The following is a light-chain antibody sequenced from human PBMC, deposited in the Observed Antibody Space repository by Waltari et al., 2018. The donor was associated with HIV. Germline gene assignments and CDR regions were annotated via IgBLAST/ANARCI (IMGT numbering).Light chain of an antibody. CDR1: RSDVGGFDY. V-gene: IGLV2-8*01. CDR2: AVN. CDR3: SSYADTNNVL. Sequence: QSALTQPPSASGSPGQSVTLPCTGTRSDVGGFDYVYWYQQHPAQAPKLLIYAVNRRPSGVPDRFSGSKSGNTASLTVSGLQTEDEADYYCSSYADTNNVLFGGGTKLTVL. J-gene: IGLJ3*02.